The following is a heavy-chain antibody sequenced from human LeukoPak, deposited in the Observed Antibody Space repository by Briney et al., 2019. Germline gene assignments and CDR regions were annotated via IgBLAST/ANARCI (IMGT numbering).Heavy chain of an antibody. CDR2: IYNSGS. CDR1: GGSISSFS. V-gene: IGHV4-4*07. J-gene: IGHJ4*02. D-gene: IGHD6-13*01. CDR3: ARGSYSSTWYFFDY. Sequence: SETLSLTCTVSGGSISSFSWSWLRQPAGKGLEWIGRIYNSGSINPSLKSRVTISEGTSKNQFSLKLSSVTAADTAVYYCARGSYSSTWYFFDYWGQGTLVTVSS.